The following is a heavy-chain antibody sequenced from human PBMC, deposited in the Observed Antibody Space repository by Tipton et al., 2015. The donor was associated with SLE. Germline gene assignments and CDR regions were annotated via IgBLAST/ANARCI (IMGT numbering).Heavy chain of an antibody. V-gene: IGHV4-59*01. CDR2: ISYSGST. CDR3: AREDSSSPREYYFDY. CDR1: GGSIRSSS. Sequence: TLSLTCNVSGGSIRSSSWSWIRQPPGKGLEGIGYISYSGSTNYNPSLKSRVTISVDTSKNQISLKLSSVTDADTAVYYCAREDSSSPREYYFDYWGQGTLVTVSS. D-gene: IGHD6-6*01. J-gene: IGHJ4*02.